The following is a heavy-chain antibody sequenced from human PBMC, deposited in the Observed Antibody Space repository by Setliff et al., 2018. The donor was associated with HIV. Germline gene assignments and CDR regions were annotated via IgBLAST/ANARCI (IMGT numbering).Heavy chain of an antibody. Sequence: GGSLRLSCAASGFTFRNYDMNWVRQAPGKGLEWVSFISVSGFTIHYADSVQGRFTISRDNAKNSLYLQMNTLRAEDTAVYYCAREGITGTTLHPYWGQGTLVTVSS. CDR1: GFTFRNYD. V-gene: IGHV3-48*03. J-gene: IGHJ4*02. CDR3: AREGITGTTLHPY. D-gene: IGHD1-7*01. CDR2: ISVSGFTI.